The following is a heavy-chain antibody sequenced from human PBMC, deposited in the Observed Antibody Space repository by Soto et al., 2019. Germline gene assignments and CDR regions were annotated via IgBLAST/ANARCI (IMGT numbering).Heavy chain of an antibody. CDR1: GDLFNNYA. J-gene: IGHJ4*02. CDR2: ISPLFSTT. D-gene: IGHD6-13*01. CDR3: AASSSVAAAGYFKF. Sequence: QVQLVQSGAEVKEPGSSVKVSCKATGDLFNNYAFNWVRQAPGQGLEWMGRISPLFSTTNYAHKFQGRVTIGADELTTIVYLEVSHLESEATDMYYCAASSSVAAAGYFKFWGQGTLVTVSP. V-gene: IGHV1-69*01.